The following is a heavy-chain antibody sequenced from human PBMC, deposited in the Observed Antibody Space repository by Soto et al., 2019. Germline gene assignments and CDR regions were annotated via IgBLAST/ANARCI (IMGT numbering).Heavy chain of an antibody. CDR3: AKDISSSWSFDY. D-gene: IGHD6-13*01. CDR2: ISYDGSNK. CDR1: GFTFSSYG. Sequence: SLRLSCAASGFTFSSYGMHWVRQAPGKGLEWVAVISYDGSNKYYADSVKGRFTISRNNSKNTLYLQMNSLRAEDTAVYYCAKDISSSWSFDYWGQGTLVTVSS. V-gene: IGHV3-30*18. J-gene: IGHJ4*02.